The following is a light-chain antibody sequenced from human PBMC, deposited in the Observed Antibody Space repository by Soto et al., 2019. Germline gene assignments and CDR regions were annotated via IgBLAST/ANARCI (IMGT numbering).Light chain of an antibody. CDR1: QSISSY. V-gene: IGKV1-39*01. J-gene: IGKJ5*01. CDR2: DAS. Sequence: DIQMTQSPSSLSASVGDRVTITCRASQSISSYLNWYQQKPGKAPKVLIYDASSLQSGVPSRFSGSGSGTDFTLTISSLQPEDFATYYCQQRYSTSITFGQGTRLEIK. CDR3: QQRYSTSIT.